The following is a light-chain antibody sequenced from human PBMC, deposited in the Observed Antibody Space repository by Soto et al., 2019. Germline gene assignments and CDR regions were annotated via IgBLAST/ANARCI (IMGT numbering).Light chain of an antibody. Sequence: IQMTQSPSSLSASVGDRVAITCQASQDIAKNLNWYQQKPGKAPKLLIYDASSLQTGVPSRFSGSGSATHFTFTISSLQSEDIATYYCQQYDNLLPITFGQGTRLEIK. CDR1: QDIAKN. V-gene: IGKV1-33*01. CDR2: DAS. CDR3: QQYDNLLPIT. J-gene: IGKJ5*01.